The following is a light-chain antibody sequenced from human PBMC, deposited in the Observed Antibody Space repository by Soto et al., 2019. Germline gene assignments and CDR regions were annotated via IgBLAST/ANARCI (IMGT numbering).Light chain of an antibody. Sequence: IVFTHSXVTLXLXXXXXXPXXXXAXQSVSSSYLAWYQQKPGQAPRLLIYGASSRATGIPDRFSGSGSGTDFTLTISRLEPEDFAVYYCQQYGSSPPWTFGQGTKVDIK. CDR2: GAS. V-gene: IGKV3-20*01. CDR1: QSVSSSY. J-gene: IGKJ1*01. CDR3: QQYGSSPPWT.